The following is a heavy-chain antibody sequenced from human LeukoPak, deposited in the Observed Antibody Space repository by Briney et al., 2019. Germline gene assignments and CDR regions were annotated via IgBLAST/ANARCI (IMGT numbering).Heavy chain of an antibody. CDR2: IYYSGST. Sequence: SETLSLTCTVSGGSISSYYWSWIRQPPGKGLEWIGYIYYSGSTNYNPSLKSRVTISVDTSKNQFSLKLSSVTAADTAVYYCARAPIITIFGVDPYYFDYWGQGTLVTVSS. J-gene: IGHJ4*02. CDR3: ARAPIITIFGVDPYYFDY. V-gene: IGHV4-59*01. CDR1: GGSISSYY. D-gene: IGHD3-3*01.